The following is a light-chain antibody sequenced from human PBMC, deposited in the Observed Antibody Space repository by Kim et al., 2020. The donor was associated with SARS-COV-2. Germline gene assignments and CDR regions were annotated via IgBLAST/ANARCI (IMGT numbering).Light chain of an antibody. Sequence: QSVLTQPASVSGSPGQSITISCTGTSSDVGGYNYVSWYQQHPGKAPKLMIYDVSNRPSGVSNRFSGSKSGNTASLTISGLQAEDGADYYCSSYASSSTWMFGGGTQLTVL. CDR1: SSDVGGYNY. V-gene: IGLV2-14*03. J-gene: IGLJ3*02. CDR3: SSYASSSTWM. CDR2: DVS.